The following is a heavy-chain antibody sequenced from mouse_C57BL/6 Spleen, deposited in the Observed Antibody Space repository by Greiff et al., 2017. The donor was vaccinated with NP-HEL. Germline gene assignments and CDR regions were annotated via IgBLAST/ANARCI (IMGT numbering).Heavy chain of an antibody. Sequence: EVQRVESGGGLVKPGGSLKLSCAASGFTFSDYGMHWVRQAPEKGLEWVAYISSGSSTIYYADTVKGRFTISRDNAKNTLFLQMTSLRSEDTAMYYCAREGYYGSSYAMDYWGQGTSVTVSS. CDR1: GFTFSDYG. CDR2: ISSGSSTI. D-gene: IGHD1-1*01. CDR3: AREGYYGSSYAMDY. J-gene: IGHJ4*01. V-gene: IGHV5-17*01.